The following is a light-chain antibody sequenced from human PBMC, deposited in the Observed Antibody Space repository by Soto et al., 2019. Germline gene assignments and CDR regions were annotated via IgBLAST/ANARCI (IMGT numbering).Light chain of an antibody. V-gene: IGKV3-20*01. Sequence: EIVLTQTPGTLSLSPGERGTLSCRASQSVSSSYLAWYQQKPGQAPRLLIYGASSRATGIPDRFRGSGSGTDFTLTISRLEPEDFAVYYCQHYDGSPITFGHGTRLEIK. CDR2: GAS. CDR3: QHYDGSPIT. J-gene: IGKJ5*01. CDR1: QSVSSSY.